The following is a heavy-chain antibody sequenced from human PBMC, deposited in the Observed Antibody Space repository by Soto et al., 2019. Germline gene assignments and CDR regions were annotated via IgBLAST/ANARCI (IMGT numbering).Heavy chain of an antibody. D-gene: IGHD3-22*01. J-gene: IGHJ3*02. CDR2: MNPNSGNT. CDR3: ARKSDIDSSGYYFSYAFDI. Sequence: GASVKFSCKASGYTFTSYDINWVRQATGQGLECMGCMNPNSGNTGYAQKFQGRVTMTRXPXXSXXXMXLXXLRSADTAVYYCARKSDIDSSGYYFSYAFDIWG. V-gene: IGHV1-8*01. CDR1: GYTFTSYD.